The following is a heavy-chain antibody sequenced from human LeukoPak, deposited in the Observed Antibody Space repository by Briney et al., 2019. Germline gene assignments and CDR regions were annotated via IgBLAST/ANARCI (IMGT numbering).Heavy chain of an antibody. CDR1: GFTFNDAW. CDR2: IRPNGGAA. CDR3: STFAS. J-gene: IGHJ4*02. Sequence: PGGSLRLSCAASGFTFNDAWMTWVRQAPGKGLEWVGRIRPNGGAADYAPHVKGRFTISRDDSINALYLQMSSLRTEDTAVYFCSTFASWGQGTLVTVSS. V-gene: IGHV3-15*01.